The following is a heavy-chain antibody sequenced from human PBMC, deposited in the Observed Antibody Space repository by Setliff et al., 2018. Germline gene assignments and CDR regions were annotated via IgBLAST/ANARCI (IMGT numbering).Heavy chain of an antibody. CDR2: TIPMFGTT. D-gene: IGHD6-6*01. J-gene: IGHJ6*03. CDR3: VREGVDRRSSTDYRYYMDV. V-gene: IGHV1-69*05. Sequence: SVKVSCKASGATFSSHGISWVRQAPGQGLEWMGGTIPMFGTTEYAQKFQGRLTIVTDESTNTAFMQLSSLRSDDTAVYYCVREGVDRRSSTDYRYYMDVWGKGTTVTVSS. CDR1: GATFSSHG.